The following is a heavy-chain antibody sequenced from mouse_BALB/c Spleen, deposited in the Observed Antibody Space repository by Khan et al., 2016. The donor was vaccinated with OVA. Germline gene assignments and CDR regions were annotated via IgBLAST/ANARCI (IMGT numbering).Heavy chain of an antibody. CDR1: GYSITNDYA. V-gene: IGHV3-2*02. CDR2: ISYSGRT. CDR3: AMGRTY. J-gene: IGHJ3*01. Sequence: VQLQESGPGLVKPSQSLSLTCTVTGYSITNDYAWNWIRQFPGNKLEWMGYISYSGRTSYNPSLKSRISVTRDTSKNQFFLQLNSVTAEDTATYYSAMGRTYWGQGKMVTVYA. D-gene: IGHD4-1*01.